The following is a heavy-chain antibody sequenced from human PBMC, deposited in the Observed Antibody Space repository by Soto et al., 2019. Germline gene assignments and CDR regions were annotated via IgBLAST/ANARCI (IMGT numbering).Heavy chain of an antibody. CDR2: ISAYNGNT. CDR1: GYTFTRYG. D-gene: IGHD6-19*01. CDR3: ARDDFRKVAVAGAYYYYGTDV. J-gene: IGHJ6*02. V-gene: IGHV1-18*01. Sequence: ASVKVSCKASGYTFTRYGISWVRQAPGQGLEWMGWISAYNGNTNYAQKLQGRVTMTTDTSTSTAYMELRSLRSDDTAVYYCARDDFRKVAVAGAYYYYGTDVWGQGTTVTVSS.